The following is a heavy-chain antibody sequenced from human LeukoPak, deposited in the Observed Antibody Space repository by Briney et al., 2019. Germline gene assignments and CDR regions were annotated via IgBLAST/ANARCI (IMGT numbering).Heavy chain of an antibody. CDR1: GYSISSGYY. V-gene: IGHV4-38-2*02. Sequence: SETLSLTCTVSGYSISSGYYWGWIRQPPGKGLEWIGEINHSGSTNYNPSLKSRVTISVDTSKNQFSLKLSSVTAADTAVYYCAREADTAMVSAFDIWGQGTMVTVSS. CDR2: INHSGST. CDR3: AREADTAMVSAFDI. J-gene: IGHJ3*02. D-gene: IGHD5-18*01.